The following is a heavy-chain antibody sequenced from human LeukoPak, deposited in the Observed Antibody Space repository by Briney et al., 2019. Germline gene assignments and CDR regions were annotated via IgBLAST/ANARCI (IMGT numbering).Heavy chain of an antibody. D-gene: IGHD5-18*01. V-gene: IGHV4-59*01. Sequence: SETLSLTCTVSGGSISSYYWSWIRQPPGKGLEWIGYIYHSGSTNYNPSLKSRVTISVDTSKNQFSLKLSSVTAADTAVYYCAANLGYSYGGLRIDYWGQGTLVTVSS. J-gene: IGHJ4*02. CDR2: IYHSGST. CDR1: GGSISSYY. CDR3: AANLGYSYGGLRIDY.